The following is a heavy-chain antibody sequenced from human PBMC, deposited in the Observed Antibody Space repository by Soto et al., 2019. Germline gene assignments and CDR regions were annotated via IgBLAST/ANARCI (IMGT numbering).Heavy chain of an antibody. D-gene: IGHD2-15*01. CDR2: IKRIADGGTT. CDR1: GFTFSNVW. V-gene: IGHV3-15*01. J-gene: IGHJ4*02. CDR3: TAGYCSGGSCYSVVY. Sequence: EVQLVESGGGLVKPGGSLSLSCAASGFTFSNVWMSWVRQAPGKGLEWVGRIKRIADGGTTDYATPVRGRVTVSRDDSKNTLYLQMNSLKTEDKAVYYCTAGYCSGGSCYSVVYWGQGTLVTVSS.